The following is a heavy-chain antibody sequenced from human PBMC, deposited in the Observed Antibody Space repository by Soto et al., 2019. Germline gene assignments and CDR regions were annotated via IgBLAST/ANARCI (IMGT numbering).Heavy chain of an antibody. V-gene: IGHV1-2*04. D-gene: IGHD3-9*01. J-gene: IGHJ4*02. Sequence: GASVKVSCKASGYTFTGYYMHWVRQAPGQGLEWMGWINPNSGGTNYAQKLQGWVTMTRDTSISTAYMELSRLRSDDTAVYYCARDAYYDILTGYYSRHHFDYWGQGTLVTVSS. CDR2: INPNSGGT. CDR3: ARDAYYDILTGYYSRHHFDY. CDR1: GYTFTGYY.